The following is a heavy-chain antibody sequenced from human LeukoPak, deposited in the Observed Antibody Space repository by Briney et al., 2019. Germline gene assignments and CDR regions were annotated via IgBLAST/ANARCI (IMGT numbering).Heavy chain of an antibody. D-gene: IGHD6-19*01. CDR1: GFTFSSYG. V-gene: IGHV3-30*02. J-gene: IGHJ4*02. Sequence: GGSLRLSCAASGFTFSSYGMHWVRQAPGKGLEWVAFIRYDGSNKYYADSVKGRFTISRDNSKNTLYLQMNSLRAEDTAVYYCAKDGSAYSSGWNEAKYWGQGTLVTVSS. CDR3: AKDGSAYSSGWNEAKY. CDR2: IRYDGSNK.